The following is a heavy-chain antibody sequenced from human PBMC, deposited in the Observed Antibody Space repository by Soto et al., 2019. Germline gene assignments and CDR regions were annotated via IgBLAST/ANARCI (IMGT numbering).Heavy chain of an antibody. Sequence: QVQLVQSGAEVKKPGASVKVSCKASGYTFTSYDINWVRQATGQGLEWMGWMNPNSGNTGYAQKFQGRVTMTRNTSISTAYMGLSSLRSEDTAVYYRARGGSSREPYYYYGMDVWGQGTTVPGSS. CDR3: ARGGSSREPYYYYGMDV. J-gene: IGHJ6*02. D-gene: IGHD1-26*01. CDR2: MNPNSGNT. CDR1: GYTFTSYD. V-gene: IGHV1-8*01.